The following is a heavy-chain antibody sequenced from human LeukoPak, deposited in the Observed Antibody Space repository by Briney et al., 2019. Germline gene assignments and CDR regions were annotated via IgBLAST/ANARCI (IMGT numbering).Heavy chain of an antibody. Sequence: GESLKISCKGSGYSFTSYWIGWVRQMPGKGLEWMGIIYPGDSDTRYSPSFQGQVTISADKSISTAYLQLSSLKASDTAMYYCARQTTVVTIDYWRQGTLVTVSS. D-gene: IGHD4-23*01. V-gene: IGHV5-51*01. J-gene: IGHJ4*02. CDR3: ARQTTVVTIDY. CDR1: GYSFTSYW. CDR2: IYPGDSDT.